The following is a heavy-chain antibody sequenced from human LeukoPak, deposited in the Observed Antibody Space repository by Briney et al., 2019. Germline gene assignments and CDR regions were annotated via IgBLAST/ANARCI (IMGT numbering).Heavy chain of an antibody. D-gene: IGHD2-21*02. CDR3: ARVMYCGGDCYLRAFDI. J-gene: IGHJ3*02. CDR1: GFTFSSYA. Sequence: GGSLRLSCAASGFTFSSYAMHWVRQAPGKGLEWVAVISYDVSNKYYADSVKGRFTISRDNSKNTLYLQMNSLRAEDTAVYYCARVMYCGGDCYLRAFDIWGQGTMVTVSS. CDR2: ISYDVSNK. V-gene: IGHV3-30*04.